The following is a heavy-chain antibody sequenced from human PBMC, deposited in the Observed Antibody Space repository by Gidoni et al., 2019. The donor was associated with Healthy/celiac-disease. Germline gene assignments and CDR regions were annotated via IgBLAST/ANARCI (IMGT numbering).Heavy chain of an antibody. CDR3: AKDESSGWYTPFDY. CDR1: GFTFDDSA. V-gene: IGHV3-43*02. Sequence: EVQLVESGGGVVQPGGSLRLSCAASGFTFDDSAMHWVRQAPGKGLEWVSLISGDGGSTYYADSVKGRFTISRDNSKNSLYLQMNSLRTEDTALYYCAKDESSGWYTPFDYWGQGTLVTVSS. CDR2: ISGDGGST. D-gene: IGHD6-19*01. J-gene: IGHJ4*02.